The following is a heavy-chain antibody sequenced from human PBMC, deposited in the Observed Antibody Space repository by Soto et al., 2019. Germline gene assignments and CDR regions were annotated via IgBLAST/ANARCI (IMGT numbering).Heavy chain of an antibody. CDR1: GFTFSSYA. Sequence: EVQLLESGGGLVQPGGSLRLSCAASGFTFSSYAMSWVRQAPGKGLEWVSAISGSGGSTYYADCVKGRFTISRDNSKNTLYLQMNSLRAEDTAVYYCAKDIVATTPGGDYVQEDYWGQGTLVPVSS. D-gene: IGHD5-12*01. V-gene: IGHV3-23*01. CDR3: AKDIVATTPGGDYVQEDY. CDR2: ISGSGGST. J-gene: IGHJ4*02.